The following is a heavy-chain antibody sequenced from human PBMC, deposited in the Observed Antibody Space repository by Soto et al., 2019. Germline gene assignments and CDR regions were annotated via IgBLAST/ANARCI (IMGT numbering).Heavy chain of an antibody. CDR1: GGTFTSYA. J-gene: IGHJ5*02. D-gene: IGHD3-22*01. CDR3: ARGRATMILRWFDP. Sequence: SVKLSCKASGGTFTSYAISWVRQPPGQGLEWMGGIIPIFGTANSAQKFQGRVTITEDESTSTAYMELSSLRSEDTAVYYCARGRATMILRWFDPWGQGTLVTVSS. V-gene: IGHV1-69*13. CDR2: IIPIFGTA.